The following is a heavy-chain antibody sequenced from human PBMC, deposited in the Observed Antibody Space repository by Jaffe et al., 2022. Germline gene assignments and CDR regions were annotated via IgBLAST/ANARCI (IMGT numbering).Heavy chain of an antibody. D-gene: IGHD5-18*01. CDR1: GYSFTSYW. CDR2: IYPGDSDT. V-gene: IGHV5-51*04. Sequence: EVQLVQSGAEVKKPGESLKISCKGSGYSFTSYWIGWVRQMPGKGLEWMGIIYPGDSDTRYSPSFQGQVTISADKPISTAYLQWSGLKASDTAMYYCVSSRFSSGHYFDYWGQGTLVTVSS. J-gene: IGHJ4*02. CDR3: VSSRFSSGHYFDY.